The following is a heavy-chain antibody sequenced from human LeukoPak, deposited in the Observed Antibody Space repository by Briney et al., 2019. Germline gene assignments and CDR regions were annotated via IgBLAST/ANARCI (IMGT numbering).Heavy chain of an antibody. J-gene: IGHJ4*02. CDR2: ISNSGSTI. CDR1: GFTFSDYY. CDR3: VRGENDY. V-gene: IGHV3-11*01. Sequence: GGSLRLSCAASGFTFSDYYMNWIRQAPGKGLEWVSYISNSGSTIYYADSVKGRFTTSRDNAKNSLYLQMNSLRAEDTAVFYCVRGENDYWGQGTLVTVSS.